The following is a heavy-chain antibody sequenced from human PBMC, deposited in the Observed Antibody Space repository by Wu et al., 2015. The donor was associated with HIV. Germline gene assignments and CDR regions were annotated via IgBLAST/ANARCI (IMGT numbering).Heavy chain of an antibody. J-gene: IGHJ3*02. V-gene: IGHV1-46*03. CDR3: NRGMQQWVNDAFDT. D-gene: IGHD6-13*01. CDR1: GYTFLSYG. Sequence: QDLLVQSGDEVKEPGASVKVSCKASGYTFLSYGITWVRQAPGQGLEWMGLINPGIGSTYYAEKFQGRVTMTRDTSTNTVNMQLGTLTSEDTAVYYCNRGMQQWVNDAFDTWGQGTMVTISS. CDR2: INPGIGST.